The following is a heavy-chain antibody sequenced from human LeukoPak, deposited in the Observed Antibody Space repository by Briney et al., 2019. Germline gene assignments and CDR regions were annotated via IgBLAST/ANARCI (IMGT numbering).Heavy chain of an antibody. D-gene: IGHD2-2*01. CDR3: AKGSTDIVVVPAAMYYYYYGMDV. CDR1: GFTFDDYA. J-gene: IGHJ6*02. Sequence: GGSLRLSCAASGFTFDDYAMHWVRQAPGKGLEWVSLISGDGGSTYYADSVKGRFTISRDNSKNSLYLQMSSLRTEDTALYYCAKGSTDIVVVPAAMYYYYYGMDVWGQGTTVTVSS. CDR2: ISGDGGST. V-gene: IGHV3-43*02.